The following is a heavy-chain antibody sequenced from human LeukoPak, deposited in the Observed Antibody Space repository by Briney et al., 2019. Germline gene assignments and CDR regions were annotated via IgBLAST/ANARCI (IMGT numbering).Heavy chain of an antibody. J-gene: IGHJ3*02. D-gene: IGHD1-26*01. Sequence: SETLSLTCAVYGGSFSGDYWSWIRQPPGKGLEWIGEINHSGSTNYNPSLKSRVTISVDTSKNQFSLKLSSVTAADTAVYYCARGRVGSNIGGAFDIWGQGTMVTVSS. V-gene: IGHV4-34*01. CDR3: ARGRVGSNIGGAFDI. CDR1: GGSFSGDY. CDR2: INHSGST.